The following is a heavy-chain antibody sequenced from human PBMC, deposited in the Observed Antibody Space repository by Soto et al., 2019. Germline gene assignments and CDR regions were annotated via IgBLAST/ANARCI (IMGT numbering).Heavy chain of an antibody. CDR1: GFTFSSYG. Sequence: GGSLRLSCAASGFTFSSYGMHWVRQAPGKGLEWVAVIWYDGSNKYYADSVKGRFTISRDNSKNTLYLQMNSLRAEDTAVYYCARDRALGRLYYYGMDVWGQGTTVTVSS. D-gene: IGHD3-10*01. CDR2: IWYDGSNK. V-gene: IGHV3-33*01. J-gene: IGHJ6*02. CDR3: ARDRALGRLYYYGMDV.